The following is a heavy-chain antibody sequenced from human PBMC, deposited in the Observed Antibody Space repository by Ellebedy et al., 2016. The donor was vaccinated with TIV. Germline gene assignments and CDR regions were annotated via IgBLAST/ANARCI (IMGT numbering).Heavy chain of an antibody. CDR2: IYYSGTT. CDR1: GGSISGYH. Sequence: MPSETLSLTCTVSGGSISGYHWSWIRQPPGKGLEWIASIYYSGTTNYNPSLKSRVTISVDTSKNQISLTLMSSVSAADTAVYYCARAAITAAVGGGFFDLWGRGTLVTVSS. CDR3: ARAAITAAVGGGFFDL. D-gene: IGHD6-13*01. J-gene: IGHJ2*01. V-gene: IGHV4-59*01.